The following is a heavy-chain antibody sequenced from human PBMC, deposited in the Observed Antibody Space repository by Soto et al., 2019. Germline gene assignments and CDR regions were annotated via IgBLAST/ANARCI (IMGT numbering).Heavy chain of an antibody. J-gene: IGHJ4*02. V-gene: IGHV3-21*01. CDR1: GFTFSSYS. Sequence: EVQLVESGGGLVKPGGSLRLSCAASGFTFSSYSMNWVRQAPGKGPEWVSSISSTSSYIYYADSVKGRFTISRDNAKNSHNLQRNSLRAADTAVYHCASINQRRYSGYDLDYWGQGTLVTVSS. CDR3: ASINQRRYSGYDLDY. CDR2: ISSTSSYI. D-gene: IGHD5-12*01.